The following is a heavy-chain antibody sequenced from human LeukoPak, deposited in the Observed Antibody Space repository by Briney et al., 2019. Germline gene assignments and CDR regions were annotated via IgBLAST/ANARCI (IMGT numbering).Heavy chain of an antibody. CDR1: GFTFSNYG. CDR3: ARDGGYYTTGYYMDV. V-gene: IGHV3-30*02. CDR2: IRYDETKK. D-gene: IGHD3-3*01. J-gene: IGHJ6*03. Sequence: PGRSLRLSCAASGFTFSNYGMHWVRQAPCKGLEWVAFIRYDETKKYYADSVEGRFTISRDISKNILYLQMNSLRAEDTAVYYCARDGGYYTTGYYMDVWGKGTTVTVSS.